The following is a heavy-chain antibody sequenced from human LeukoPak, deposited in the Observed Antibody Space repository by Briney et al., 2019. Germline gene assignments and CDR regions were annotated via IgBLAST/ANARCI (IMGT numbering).Heavy chain of an antibody. CDR1: GFTFSNYY. Sequence: GRSLRLSCAASGFTFSNYYMNWIRQAPGKGLEWVSYISTSGSNIYYADSVKGRFTISRDNAKNSLYLHMNSLRAEDTAVYYCASHAGSDYFDYWGRGTPVTVSS. CDR2: ISTSGSNI. J-gene: IGHJ4*02. CDR3: ASHAGSDYFDY. V-gene: IGHV3-11*01. D-gene: IGHD3-10*01.